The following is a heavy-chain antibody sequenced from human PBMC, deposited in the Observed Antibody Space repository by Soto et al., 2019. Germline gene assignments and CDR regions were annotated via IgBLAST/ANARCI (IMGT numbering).Heavy chain of an antibody. CDR2: IKQDGSEK. J-gene: IGHJ4*02. Sequence: PGGSLRLSCAASGFTFSSYWMSWVRQAPGKGLEWVANIKQDGSEKYYVDSVKGRFTISRDNAKNSLYLQMNSLRAEDTAVYYCARDYTSYGSGFHMYYFDYWGQGTLVTVSS. V-gene: IGHV3-7*01. CDR1: GFTFSSYW. D-gene: IGHD5-18*01. CDR3: ARDYTSYGSGFHMYYFDY.